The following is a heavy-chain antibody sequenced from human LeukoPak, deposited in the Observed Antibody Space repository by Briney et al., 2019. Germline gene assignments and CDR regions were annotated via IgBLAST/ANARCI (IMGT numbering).Heavy chain of an antibody. CDR2: IWYDGSNK. V-gene: IGHV3-33*01. J-gene: IGHJ4*02. Sequence: PVGSLRLSCAASGFTFSSYCMHWVRQAPGKGLEWVAVIWYDGSNKYYADSVNGRFTISIDNSKNTLYLKMNSLRAEDTAVYYCARDPIHCSGGSCYTSYYFDYWGQGTLITVSS. D-gene: IGHD2-15*01. CDR1: GFTFSSYC. CDR3: ARDPIHCSGGSCYTSYYFDY.